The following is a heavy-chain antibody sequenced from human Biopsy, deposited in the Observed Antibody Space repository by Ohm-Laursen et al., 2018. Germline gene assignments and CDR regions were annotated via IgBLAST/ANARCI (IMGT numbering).Heavy chain of an antibody. CDR1: GYTFPSYG. CDR2: ISAYNGNR. J-gene: IGHJ6*02. Sequence: SAKVSCKASGYTFPSYGISWVRQAPGQGLEWMGWISAYNGNRNYAQKFQGRVTMTTDTSTSTAYMELRSLRSDDTAVYFCAREEDNSGYDYYGMDVWGQGTTVTVSS. V-gene: IGHV1-18*01. D-gene: IGHD3-22*01. CDR3: AREEDNSGYDYYGMDV.